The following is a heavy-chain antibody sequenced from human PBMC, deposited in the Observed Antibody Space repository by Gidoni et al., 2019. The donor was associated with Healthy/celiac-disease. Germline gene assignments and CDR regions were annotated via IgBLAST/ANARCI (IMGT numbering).Heavy chain of an antibody. CDR1: GFTFSRYG. V-gene: IGHV3-33*01. J-gene: IGHJ6*02. Sequence: QVQLVEAGGGVVQPGRSLRLSCAASGFTFSRYGMLWVRQAPGKGLEWVAVIWYDGRNKYYADSVKGRFTISRDNSKNTLYLQMNSLRAEDTAVYYCARDLDGGSSGGYCSSTSCHKEYYGMDVWGQGTTVTVSS. D-gene: IGHD2-2*02. CDR2: IWYDGRNK. CDR3: ARDLDGGSSGGYCSSTSCHKEYYGMDV.